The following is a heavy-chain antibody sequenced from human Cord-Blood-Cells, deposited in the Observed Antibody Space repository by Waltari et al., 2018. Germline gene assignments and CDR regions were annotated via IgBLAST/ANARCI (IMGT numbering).Heavy chain of an antibody. D-gene: IGHD7-27*01. CDR1: GFTFRSYW. Sequence: EVQLVESGGGLVQPGGSLRLSCAASGFTFRSYWMSWVRQAPGKGLEWVANIKQDGSEKYYVDSVKGRFTISRDNAKNSLYLQMNSLRAEDTAVYYCARGAGDFPYYFDYWGQGTLVTVSS. V-gene: IGHV3-7*05. J-gene: IGHJ4*02. CDR2: IKQDGSEK. CDR3: ARGAGDFPYYFDY.